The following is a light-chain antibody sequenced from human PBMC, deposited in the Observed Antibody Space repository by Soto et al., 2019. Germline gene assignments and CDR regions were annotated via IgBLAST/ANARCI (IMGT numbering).Light chain of an antibody. J-gene: IGKJ4*01. CDR3: QQANGFPVA. V-gene: IGKV1-12*01. CDR2: SVS. CDR1: QGVSGW. Sequence: DIQLTQSPSSVSASVGDRVTITCRASQGVSGWLAWYQRKPGKAPKLLIYSVSSLQSGVPTRFSGSGSGTDFALTISSLQPDDSATYFCQQANGFPVAFGGGTRVEIK.